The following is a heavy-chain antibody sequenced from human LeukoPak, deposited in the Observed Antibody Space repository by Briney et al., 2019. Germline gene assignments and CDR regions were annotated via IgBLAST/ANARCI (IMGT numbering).Heavy chain of an antibody. V-gene: IGHV4-59*12. CDR2: IYYSGST. CDR1: GGSISSYY. D-gene: IGHD3-3*01. J-gene: IGHJ4*02. Sequence: SETLSLTCTVSGGSISSYYWSWIRQPPGKGLEWIGYIYYSGSTNYNPSLKSRVTISVDTSKNQFSLKLSSVTAADTAVYYCARDNTIFGLDYWGQGTLVTVSS. CDR3: ARDNTIFGLDY.